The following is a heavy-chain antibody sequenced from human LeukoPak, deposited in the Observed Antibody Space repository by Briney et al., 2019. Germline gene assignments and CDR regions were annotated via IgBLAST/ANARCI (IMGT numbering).Heavy chain of an antibody. D-gene: IGHD3-22*01. J-gene: IGHJ4*02. CDR3: ARSRITMIVVED. CDR1: GFTFSDYY. V-gene: IGHV3-11*01. CDR2: ISSSGSTI. Sequence: GGSLRLSCAASGFTFSDYYMSWIRQAPGKGLEWVSYISSSGSTIYDADSVKGRFTISRDNAKNSLYLQMNSLRAEDTAVYYCARSRITMIVVEDWGQGTLVTVSS.